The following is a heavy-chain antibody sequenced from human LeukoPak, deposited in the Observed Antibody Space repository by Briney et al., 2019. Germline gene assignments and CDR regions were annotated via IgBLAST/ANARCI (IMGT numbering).Heavy chain of an antibody. Sequence: ASVKVSCKASGYTFTGYYMHWVRQAPGQGLEWMGWINPNSGVTNYAQKFQGRVTVTRDTSISTASIELSRLRSHDTAVYYCASWPYYYDSSGYQNLDYWGQGTLVTVSS. CDR2: INPNSGVT. D-gene: IGHD3-22*01. V-gene: IGHV1-2*02. J-gene: IGHJ4*02. CDR3: ASWPYYYDSSGYQNLDY. CDR1: GYTFTGYY.